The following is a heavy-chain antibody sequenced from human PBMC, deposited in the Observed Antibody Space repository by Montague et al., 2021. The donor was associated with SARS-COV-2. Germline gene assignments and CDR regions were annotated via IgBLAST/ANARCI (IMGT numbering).Heavy chain of an antibody. CDR1: GGSISSSNYY. CDR2: IYYSGTT. J-gene: IGHJ4*02. D-gene: IGHD6-19*01. Sequence: SETLSLTCTVSGGSISSSNYYWGWIRQPPGKGLEWIGSIYYSGTTYYNPSLQSRVTIPVDTSKKRFSLKLSSVTAADTAVYYCARETYTSDWFQRFDYWGQGALVTVSS. V-gene: IGHV4-39*01. CDR3: ARETYTSDWFQRFDY.